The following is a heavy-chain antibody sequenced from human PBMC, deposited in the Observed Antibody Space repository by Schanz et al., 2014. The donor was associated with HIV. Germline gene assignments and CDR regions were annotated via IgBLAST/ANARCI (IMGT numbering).Heavy chain of an antibody. D-gene: IGHD2-21*02. V-gene: IGHV3-33*08. Sequence: VQLVESGGGLVQPGGSLRLSCAASGFTFSSHAMTWVRQAPGKGLEWVAVTWYDGSNKYYADSVKGRFTISRDNSKNTLFLQMNSLRAEDTAVYFCARDRMTANWKNSMDLWGQGTTVTVSS. J-gene: IGHJ6*02. CDR3: ARDRMTANWKNSMDL. CDR2: TWYDGSNK. CDR1: GFTFSSHA.